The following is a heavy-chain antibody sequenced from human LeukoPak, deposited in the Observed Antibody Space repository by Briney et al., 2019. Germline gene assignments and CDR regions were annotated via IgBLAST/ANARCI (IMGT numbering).Heavy chain of an antibody. CDR1: GGSFSAYY. J-gene: IGHJ4*02. CDR3: ARFAVTTGYERGEDY. CDR2: INHSGST. V-gene: IGHV4-34*01. Sequence: PSETLSHTCAVYGGSFSAYYWSWIRQPPGKGLQWIGEINHSGSTNYNPSLKSRVTISVDTSKNQFSLNLSSVTAADTAVYYCARFAVTTGYERGEDYWGKGTLVTVSS. D-gene: IGHD4-17*01.